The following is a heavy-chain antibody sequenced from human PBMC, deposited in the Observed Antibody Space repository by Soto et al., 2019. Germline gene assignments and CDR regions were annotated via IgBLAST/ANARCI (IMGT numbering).Heavy chain of an antibody. CDR1: GFTLSSYS. V-gene: IGHV3-48*02. CDR3: ARENSNRVPYYGMDV. D-gene: IGHD4-4*01. CDR2: ISSSSSTI. Sequence: EVQLVESGGGLVQPGGSLRLSCAASGFTLSSYSMNWVRQAPGKGLEWVSYISSSSSTIYYADSVKGRFTISRDNAKNSLYLQMNSLRDEDTAVYYCARENSNRVPYYGMDVWGQGTTVTVSS. J-gene: IGHJ6*02.